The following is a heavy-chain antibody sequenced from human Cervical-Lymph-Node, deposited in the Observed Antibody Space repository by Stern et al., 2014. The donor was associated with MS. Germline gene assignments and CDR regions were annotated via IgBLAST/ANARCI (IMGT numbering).Heavy chain of an antibody. CDR1: GGTFSSSD. CDR2: IIPIIGTA. V-gene: IGHV1-69*01. D-gene: IGHD3-10*01. Sequence: VQLVESGAEVQKPGSSVKVSCRASGGTFSSSDISWVRQAPGQGLEWMGGIIPIIGTANYAQKYQGRVTITADESTSTADMELSSLRSEDTAIYYCALGGFGHYFEYWGQGTLVTVSS. J-gene: IGHJ4*02. CDR3: ALGGFGHYFEY.